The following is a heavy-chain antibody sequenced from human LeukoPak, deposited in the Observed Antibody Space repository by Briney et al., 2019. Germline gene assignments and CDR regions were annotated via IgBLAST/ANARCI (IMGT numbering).Heavy chain of an antibody. V-gene: IGHV1-24*01. CDR2: FDPEDGET. J-gene: IGHJ4*02. CDR3: ATAPPNESSGSYDY. Sequence: ASVKVSCKVSGYTLTELSMHWVRQAPGKGLEWMGGFDPEDGETIYAQKFQGRVTMTEDTSTDTAYMELSSLRSEDTAVYYCATAPPNESSGSYDYWGQGTPVTVSS. CDR1: GYTLTELS. D-gene: IGHD3-22*01.